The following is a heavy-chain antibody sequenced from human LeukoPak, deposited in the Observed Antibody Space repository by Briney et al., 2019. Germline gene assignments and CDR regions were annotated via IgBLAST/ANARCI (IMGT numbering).Heavy chain of an antibody. CDR2: IYPGDSDT. CDR1: GYSFTSYW. D-gene: IGHD6-6*01. J-gene: IGHJ3*02. V-gene: IGHV5-51*01. Sequence: GESLKISCKGSGYSFTSYWIGWVRQMPGKGLEWMGIIYPGDSDTRYRPSLQGQVTISADKSISTAYLQWSSLKASDTAMYYCARRRLSRSSSSSDAFDIWGQGTMVTVSS. CDR3: ARRRLSRSSSSSDAFDI.